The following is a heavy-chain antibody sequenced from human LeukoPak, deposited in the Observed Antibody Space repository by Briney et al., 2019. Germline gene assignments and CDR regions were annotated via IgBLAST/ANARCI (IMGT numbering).Heavy chain of an antibody. J-gene: IGHJ3*02. CDR1: GYTFTGYY. Sequence: ASVKVSCKASGYTFTGYYIHWVRQAPGQGLEWMGWINPSSGDTNYAQKFQGRVTMTRDTSISTAYMELSRLRSDDTAVYYCAREPGYTMIVVVIDDDAFDIWGQGTMVTVSS. D-gene: IGHD3-22*01. CDR2: INPSSGDT. V-gene: IGHV1-2*02. CDR3: AREPGYTMIVVVIDDDAFDI.